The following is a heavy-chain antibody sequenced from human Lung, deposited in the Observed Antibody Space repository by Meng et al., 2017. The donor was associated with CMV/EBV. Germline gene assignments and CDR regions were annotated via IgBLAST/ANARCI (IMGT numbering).Heavy chain of an antibody. Sequence: ASVKVSCKASGYTFTAHYFHWVRQAPGQGLGWMGWIHPHRGDTNYAQQFQGRVTLTRDTSINTGYMELTRLTADDTAVYYCARDNNWGPDYWGQGNLVTVSS. D-gene: IGHD7-27*01. CDR2: IHPHRGDT. CDR1: GYTFTAHY. CDR3: ARDNNWGPDY. J-gene: IGHJ4*02. V-gene: IGHV1-2*02.